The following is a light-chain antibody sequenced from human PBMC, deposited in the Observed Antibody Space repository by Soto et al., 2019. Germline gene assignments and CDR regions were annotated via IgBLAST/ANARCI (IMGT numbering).Light chain of an antibody. CDR1: TSNIGDNY. V-gene: IGLV1-51*02. CDR2: ENN. CDR3: GTWDSSLSVWV. Sequence: QSALTQPPSVSAAPGQKVPISCSGSTSNIGDNYVAWYQQLPGTAPKLLIYENNKRPSGIPDRFSGSKSGTSATLAITGLQTGDEADYYCGTWDSSLSVWVFGGGTQLTVL. J-gene: IGLJ2*01.